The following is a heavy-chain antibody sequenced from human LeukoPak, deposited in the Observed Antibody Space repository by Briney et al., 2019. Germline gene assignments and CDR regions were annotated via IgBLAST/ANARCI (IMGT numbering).Heavy chain of an antibody. Sequence: ASVKVSCKASGYTFTSYYMHWVRQAPGQGLEWMGIINPSGGSTSYAQKFQGRVTMTRDTSTSTVYMELSSLRSEDTAEYYCARGLLWFGELPHGAFDIWGQGTMVTVSS. V-gene: IGHV1-46*01. CDR2: INPSGGST. D-gene: IGHD3-10*01. CDR3: ARGLLWFGELPHGAFDI. J-gene: IGHJ3*02. CDR1: GYTFTSYY.